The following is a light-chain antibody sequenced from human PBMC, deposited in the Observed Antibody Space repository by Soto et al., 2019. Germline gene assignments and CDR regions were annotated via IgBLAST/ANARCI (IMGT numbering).Light chain of an antibody. J-gene: IGKJ4*01. Sequence: DIQMTQSPSFLSASVGDRVTITCRASQGIRNSLAWYQHKPGKVPKPLIYAASTLYSGVSSRFSGSGSGTDFTLTIGSLQPEDVAVYYCQKHSSVPFAFGGGTKVEIK. CDR2: AAS. CDR3: QKHSSVPFA. CDR1: QGIRNS. V-gene: IGKV1-27*01.